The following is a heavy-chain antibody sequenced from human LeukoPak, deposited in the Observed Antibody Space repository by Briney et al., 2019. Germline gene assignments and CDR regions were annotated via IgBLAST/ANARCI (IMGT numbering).Heavy chain of an antibody. CDR1: GFTFSNAW. J-gene: IGHJ4*02. D-gene: IGHD1-26*01. CDR3: TSEDQGGFDY. CDR2: IKRKIDGETT. Sequence: GGPLRLSCAASGFTFSNAWMSWVRQAPIKGLEWVGRIKRKIDGETTDYAAPAKGRFTISRDDSKNTLYLQMNSLKTEDTAMYYCTSEDQGGFDYWGQGTLVTVSS. V-gene: IGHV3-15*01.